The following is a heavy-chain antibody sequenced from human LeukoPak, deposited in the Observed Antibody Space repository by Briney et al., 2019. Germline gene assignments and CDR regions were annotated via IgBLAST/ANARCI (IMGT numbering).Heavy chain of an antibody. CDR3: ARVRHYYGSGSSPPRY. Sequence: SETLSLTCAVYGGSFSGYYWSWIRQPPGKGLEWIGEINHSGSTNYNPSLKSRVTISVDTSKNQFSLKLSSVTAADTAVYYCARVRHYYGSGSSPPRYWGQGTLVTVSS. V-gene: IGHV4-34*01. CDR2: INHSGST. J-gene: IGHJ4*02. D-gene: IGHD3-10*01. CDR1: GGSFSGYY.